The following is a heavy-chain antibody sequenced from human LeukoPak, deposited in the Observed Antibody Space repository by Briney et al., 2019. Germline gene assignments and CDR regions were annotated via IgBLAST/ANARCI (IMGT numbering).Heavy chain of an antibody. Sequence: PGGSLRLSCAASGFTFSSYAMHWVRQAPGKGLEWVAVISYDGSNKYYADSVKGRFTISRDNSKKTLYLQMNSLRAEDTAVYYCARDAPGYSYGLSPLDYWGQGTLVTVSS. V-gene: IGHV3-30-3*01. D-gene: IGHD5-18*01. CDR3: ARDAPGYSYGLSPLDY. J-gene: IGHJ4*02. CDR1: GFTFSSYA. CDR2: ISYDGSNK.